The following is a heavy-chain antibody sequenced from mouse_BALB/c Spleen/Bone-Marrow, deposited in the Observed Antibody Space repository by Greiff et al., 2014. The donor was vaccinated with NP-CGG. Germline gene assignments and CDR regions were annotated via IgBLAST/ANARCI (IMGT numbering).Heavy chain of an antibody. Sequence: EVKLMESGAELVKPGASVKLSCTASGFNIKDTYMHWVKQRPERGLEWIGRIDPANGNTKYDPKFQGKATITADTSSNTAYLQLSSLTSEDTAVYYCAPYYYGSSQFAYWGQGTLVTVSA. J-gene: IGHJ3*01. CDR2: IDPANGNT. V-gene: IGHV14-3*02. D-gene: IGHD1-1*01. CDR3: APYYYGSSQFAY. CDR1: GFNIKDTY.